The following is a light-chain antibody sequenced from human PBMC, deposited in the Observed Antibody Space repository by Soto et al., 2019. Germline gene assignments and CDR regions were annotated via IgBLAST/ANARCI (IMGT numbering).Light chain of an antibody. J-gene: IGKJ1*01. CDR1: QSVSSTS. V-gene: IGKV3-20*01. CDR2: AAS. CDR3: HQFGSSPPRT. Sequence: EIVLTQSPGTLSLSPGERATLSCRASQSVSSTSLAWYQHKSGQPPRLLIYAASRRATGIPDRFSGSGSGTDLPLTISRPEPEEFAVYYCHQFGSSPPRTFGQGTKVEIK.